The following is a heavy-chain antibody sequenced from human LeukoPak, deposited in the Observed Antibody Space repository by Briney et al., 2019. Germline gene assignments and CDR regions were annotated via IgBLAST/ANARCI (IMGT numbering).Heavy chain of an antibody. CDR1: GGSISSYY. V-gene: IGHV4-59*01. CDR2: IYYSGST. J-gene: IGHJ3*02. Sequence: ESSETLSLTCTVSGGSISSYYWSWIRQPPGKGLEWIGYIYYSGSTNYNPSLKSRVTISVDTSKNQFSLKLSSVTAADTAVYYCARDRWERYYGLKAPGAFDMWGQGTMVTVSS. D-gene: IGHD3-3*01. CDR3: ARDRWERYYGLKAPGAFDM.